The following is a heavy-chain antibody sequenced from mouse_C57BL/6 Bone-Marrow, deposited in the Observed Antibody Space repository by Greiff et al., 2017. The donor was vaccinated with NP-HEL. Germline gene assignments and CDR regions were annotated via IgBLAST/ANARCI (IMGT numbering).Heavy chain of an antibody. J-gene: IGHJ4*01. Sequence: VKLMESGAELVKPGASVKLSCKASGYTFTEYTIHWVKQRSGQGLEWIGWFYPGSGSIKYNEKFKDKATLTADKSSSTVYMELSRLTSEDSAVYFCARHLITTVGYYAMDYWGQGTSVTVSS. CDR2: FYPGSGSI. V-gene: IGHV1-62-2*01. CDR1: GYTFTEYT. CDR3: ARHLITTVGYYAMDY. D-gene: IGHD1-1*01.